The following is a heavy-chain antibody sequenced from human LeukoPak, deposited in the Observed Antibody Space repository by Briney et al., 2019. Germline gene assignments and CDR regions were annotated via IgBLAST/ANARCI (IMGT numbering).Heavy chain of an antibody. J-gene: IGHJ5*02. CDR2: ISSSGSTI. CDR3: AKGEWGIAAAVTYNWFDP. D-gene: IGHD6-13*01. Sequence: GGSLRLSCAASGFTFSDYYMSWIRQAPGKGLEWVSYISSSGSTIYYADSVKGRFTISRDNSKNTLYLQMNSLRAEDTAVYYCAKGEWGIAAAVTYNWFDPWGQGTLVTVSS. V-gene: IGHV3-11*04. CDR1: GFTFSDYY.